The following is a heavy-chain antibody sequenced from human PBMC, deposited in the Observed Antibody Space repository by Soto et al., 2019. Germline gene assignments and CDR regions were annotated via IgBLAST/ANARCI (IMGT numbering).Heavy chain of an antibody. V-gene: IGHV4-39*01. CDR1: AGSISSSSYY. D-gene: IGHD6-13*01. CDR2: IYYTGST. J-gene: IGHJ4*02. Sequence: QLQLQESGPGLVRPSETLSLTCTVSAGSISSSSYYWGCIRQPPGKGLEWIGSIYYTGSTYYNPSLKSRVTISVDTSKNQFSLKLSSVTASDTTVYYCAIGPGITADDTSHWGQGTLVTVSS. CDR3: AIGPGITADDTSH.